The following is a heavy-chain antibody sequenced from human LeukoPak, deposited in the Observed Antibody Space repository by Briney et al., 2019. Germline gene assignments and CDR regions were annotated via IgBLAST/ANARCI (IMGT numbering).Heavy chain of an antibody. CDR3: AKDQHWNDVGGWFDP. D-gene: IGHD1-1*01. V-gene: IGHV3-30*18. CDR2: ISYDGSNK. Sequence: GGSLRLSCAASGLTFSSYGMHWVRQAPGKGLEWVAVISYDGSNKYYADSVKGRFTISRDNSKNTLYLQMNSLRAEDTAVYYCAKDQHWNDVGGWFDPWGQGTLVTVSS. J-gene: IGHJ5*02. CDR1: GLTFSSYG.